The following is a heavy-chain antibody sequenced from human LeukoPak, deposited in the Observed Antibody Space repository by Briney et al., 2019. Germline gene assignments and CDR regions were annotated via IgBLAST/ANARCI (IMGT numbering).Heavy chain of an antibody. V-gene: IGHV3-7*01. CDR2: INQDGSQK. D-gene: IGHD5-24*01. CDR3: ARIMRDVGVRDY. Sequence: PGGSLTLSCSASGFTSSNHWMNWVRPPPGKGREWVANINQDGSQKEYVDSVKGRFTIPRDNAKNLLYLQMNSLRAEDTAVYYCARIMRDVGVRDYWGQGTLVTVSS. J-gene: IGHJ4*02. CDR1: GFTSSNHW.